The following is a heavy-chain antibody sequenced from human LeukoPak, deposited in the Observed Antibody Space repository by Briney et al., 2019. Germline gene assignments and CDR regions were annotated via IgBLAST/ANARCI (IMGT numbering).Heavy chain of an antibody. V-gene: IGHV3-64*01. CDR2: IGPIGVYT. Sequence: GGSLRLSCAASGFTFSDYAMHWVRQAQGKGMEFVSVIGPIGVYTYYANSVKGRFTISRDNSKSTVSLQMGSLRDEDMAVYYCARSPPGRTNWNYYDYWGRGTLVTVSS. CDR3: ARSPPGRTNWNYYDY. D-gene: IGHD1-1*01. J-gene: IGHJ4*02. CDR1: GFTFSDYA.